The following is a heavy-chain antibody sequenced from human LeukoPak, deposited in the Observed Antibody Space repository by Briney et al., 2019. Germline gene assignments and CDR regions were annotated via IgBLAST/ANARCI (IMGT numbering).Heavy chain of an antibody. CDR2: INPNTGGT. CDR3: ARDFSSVITTSHDY. J-gene: IGHJ4*02. V-gene: IGHV1-2*02. D-gene: IGHD3-22*01. Sequence: ASVKVSCKASGYKFTGYYINWVRQAPGQGLEWMGWINPNTGGTNFAENFQGRVTMTRDKSISTVYMDLSGLRLDDTGLYVCARDFSSVITTSHDYWGQGTQVTVSS. CDR1: GYKFTGYY.